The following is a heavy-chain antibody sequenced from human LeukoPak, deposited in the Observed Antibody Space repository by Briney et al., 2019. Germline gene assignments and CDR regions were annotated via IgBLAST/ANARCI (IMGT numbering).Heavy chain of an antibody. D-gene: IGHD5-18*01. CDR2: IRYDGSNK. CDR3: AKDVRRYSYGPSSLDY. CDR1: GFTFSSYG. J-gene: IGHJ4*02. V-gene: IGHV3-30*02. Sequence: PGGSLRLSCAASGFTFSSYGMHWVRQAPGKGLEWVAFIRYDGSNKYYADSVKGRFTISRDNSKNTLYLQMNSLRAEDTAVYYCAKDVRRYSYGPSSLDYWGQGTLVTVSS.